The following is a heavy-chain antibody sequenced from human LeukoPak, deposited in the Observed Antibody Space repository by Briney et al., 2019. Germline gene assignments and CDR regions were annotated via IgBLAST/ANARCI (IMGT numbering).Heavy chain of an antibody. V-gene: IGHV4-38-2*02. CDR1: GYSISSGYY. J-gene: IGHJ6*03. D-gene: IGHD3-10*01. CDR3: ARLRGSGSYDRGIFYYYMDV. CDR2: TSSGGRT. Sequence: PSETLSLTCSVSGYSISSGYYWGWIRHPPGEGVEWIGETSSGGRTNYNPYLESRITISVDRTKNQLSLPLNSVTATDTAICYCARLRGSGSYDRGIFYYYMDVWGKGTTVTISS.